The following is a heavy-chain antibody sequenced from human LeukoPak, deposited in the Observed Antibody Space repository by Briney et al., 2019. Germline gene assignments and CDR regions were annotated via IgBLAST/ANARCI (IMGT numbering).Heavy chain of an antibody. J-gene: IGHJ4*02. Sequence: QPGGSLRLSCAASGFTFSSYSMNWVRQAPGKGLEWVSYISSSSSTIYYADSVKGRFTISRDNSKNTLYLQMNSLRVEDTAVYFCARDPGAFPYFFDCWGQGTLVTVSS. D-gene: IGHD4/OR15-4a*01. CDR1: GFTFSSYS. V-gene: IGHV3-48*01. CDR2: ISSSSSTI. CDR3: ARDPGAFPYFFDC.